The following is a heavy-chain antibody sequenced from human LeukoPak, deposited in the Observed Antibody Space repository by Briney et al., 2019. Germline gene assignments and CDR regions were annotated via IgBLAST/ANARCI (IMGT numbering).Heavy chain of an antibody. V-gene: IGHV4-39*07. Sequence: SETLSLTCTVSGGSISSNSYYWGWIRQPPGKGLQWIGSIYYSGSTYYNPSLKSRVTISVDTSKNQFSLKLSSVTAADTAVYYCARALPDRYCSSTSCYKYYYYSYMDVWGKGTTVTVSS. CDR3: ARALPDRYCSSTSCYKYYYYSYMDV. D-gene: IGHD2-2*01. CDR1: GGSISSNSYY. J-gene: IGHJ6*03. CDR2: IYYSGST.